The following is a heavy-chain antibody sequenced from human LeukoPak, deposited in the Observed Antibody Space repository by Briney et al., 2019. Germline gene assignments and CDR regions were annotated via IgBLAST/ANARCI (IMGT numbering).Heavy chain of an antibody. V-gene: IGHV3-7*01. CDR3: ARVSGGGYDNYYYYYMDV. D-gene: IGHD5-12*01. CDR2: IKQDGSEK. Sequence: HPGGSLRLSCAASGFTFSSYWMSWVRQAPGKGLEWVANIKQDGSEKYYVDSVKGRFTISRDNAKNSLYLQMNSLRAEDTAVYYCARVSGGGYDNYYYYYMDVWGKGTTVTVSS. J-gene: IGHJ6*03. CDR1: GFTFSSYW.